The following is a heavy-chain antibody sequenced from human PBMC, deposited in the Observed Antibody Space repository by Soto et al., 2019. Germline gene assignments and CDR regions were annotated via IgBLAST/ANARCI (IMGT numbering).Heavy chain of an antibody. CDR1: GFTFSSYS. CDR3: ARRWSRYCSGGSCYSSSTYDY. Sequence: GGSLRLSCAASGFTFSSYSMNWVRQAPGKGLEWVSSISSSSSYIYYADSVKGRFTISRDNAKNSLYLQMNSLRAEDTAVYYCARRWSRYCSGGSCYSSSTYDYWGQGTLVTVSS. D-gene: IGHD2-15*01. J-gene: IGHJ4*02. CDR2: ISSSSSYI. V-gene: IGHV3-21*01.